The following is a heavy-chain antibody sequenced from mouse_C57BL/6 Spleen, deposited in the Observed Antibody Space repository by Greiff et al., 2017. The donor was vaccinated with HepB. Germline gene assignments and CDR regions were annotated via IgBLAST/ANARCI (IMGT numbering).Heavy chain of an antibody. CDR1: GFTFSSYG. D-gene: IGHD2-3*01. Sequence: EVMLVESGGDLVKPGGSLKLSCAASGFTFSSYGMSWVRQTPDKRLEWVATISSGGSYTYYPDSVKGRFTISRDNAKNTLYLQMSSLKSEDTAMYYCARQNDSYAMDYWGQGTSVTVSS. CDR3: ARQNDSYAMDY. CDR2: ISSGGSYT. V-gene: IGHV5-6*01. J-gene: IGHJ4*01.